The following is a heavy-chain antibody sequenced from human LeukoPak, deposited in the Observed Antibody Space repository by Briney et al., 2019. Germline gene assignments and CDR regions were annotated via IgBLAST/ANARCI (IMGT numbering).Heavy chain of an antibody. D-gene: IGHD6-19*01. CDR1: GYTFTGYY. CDR3: CRGIAVAGIPNFDY. CDR2: INPNSGGT. V-gene: IGHV1-2*06. J-gene: IGHJ4*02. Sequence: ASVTVSCQASGYTFTGYYMHWVRQAPGQGLEWMGRINPNSGGTNYAQKFQGRVTMTRDTSISTAYMEVSRLRSDDTAVYYCCRGIAVAGIPNFDYWGQGTLVTVSS.